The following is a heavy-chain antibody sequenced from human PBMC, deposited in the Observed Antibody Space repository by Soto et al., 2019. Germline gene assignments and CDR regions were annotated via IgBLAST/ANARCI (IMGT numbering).Heavy chain of an antibody. Sequence: ASVKVSCKASGYTFTSYGISWVRQAPGQGLEWMGWISAYNGNTNYAQKLQGRVTMTTDTSTSTAYMELRSLRSDDTAVYYCARNSYCSGGRCFWEFGWFEPWGQGTLVTVSS. V-gene: IGHV1-18*01. CDR1: GYTFTSYG. J-gene: IGHJ5*02. D-gene: IGHD2-15*01. CDR3: ARNSYCSGGRCFWEFGWFEP. CDR2: ISAYNGNT.